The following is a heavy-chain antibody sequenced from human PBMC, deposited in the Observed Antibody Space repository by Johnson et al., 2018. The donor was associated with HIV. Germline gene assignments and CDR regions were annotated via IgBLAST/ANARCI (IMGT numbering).Heavy chain of an antibody. CDR3: AKTRMGGILDAFDL. J-gene: IGHJ3*01. D-gene: IGHD3-10*01. CDR2: ITYDGTNK. Sequence: QVQLVESGGGVVQPGRSLRLYCTASGFTFSNYAIHWVRQAPGKGLEWVAGITYDGTNKYYADSVKGRFTLSRDNSKNTLDLQMNSLTIEDTAVFYCAKTRMGGILDAFDLWGQGTMVIVS. V-gene: IGHV3-30*18. CDR1: GFTFSNYA.